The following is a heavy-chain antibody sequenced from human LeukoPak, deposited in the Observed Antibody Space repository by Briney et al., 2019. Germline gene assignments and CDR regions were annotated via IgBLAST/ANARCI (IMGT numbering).Heavy chain of an antibody. V-gene: IGHV4-59*08. D-gene: IGHD3-10*01. CDR2: IYYTGST. Sequence: SETLSLTCAVSGDSISSYYWSWIRQPPGKGLEWIGYIYYTGSTNYNPSLKSRVTISVDTSKNQFSLKLSSVTAADTAVYYCARVLGSGSYYGGYYFDYWGQGTLVTVSS. CDR1: GDSISSYY. J-gene: IGHJ4*02. CDR3: ARVLGSGSYYGGYYFDY.